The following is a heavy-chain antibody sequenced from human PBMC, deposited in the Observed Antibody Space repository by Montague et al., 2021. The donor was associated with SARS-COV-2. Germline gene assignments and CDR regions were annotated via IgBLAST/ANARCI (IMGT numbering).Heavy chain of an antibody. CDR3: ARVRYYGSGTSLGMDV. V-gene: IGHV4-34*01. J-gene: IGHJ6*02. Sequence: SETLSLTCAVYGGSFRGYYWSWIRQPPGKGLEWIGEINHSGSTNYNPSLKSRVTISVDTSKNQFSLKLSSVTAADTAVYHCARVRYYGSGTSLGMDVWGQGPTVTVSS. D-gene: IGHD3-10*01. CDR1: GGSFRGYY. CDR2: INHSGST.